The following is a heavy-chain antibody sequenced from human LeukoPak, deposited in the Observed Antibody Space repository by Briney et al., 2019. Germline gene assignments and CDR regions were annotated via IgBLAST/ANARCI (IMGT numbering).Heavy chain of an antibody. Sequence: GASVKVSCKASGYTFTSYGISWVRQAPGQGLEWMGWISAYNGNTNYAQKLQGRVTMTTDTSTSTAYMELRSLRSDDTAVYYCARDSVGGYCSSTSCYIWFDPWGQGTLVTVSS. CDR3: ARDSVGGYCSSTSCYIWFDP. J-gene: IGHJ5*02. CDR2: ISAYNGNT. D-gene: IGHD2-2*01. V-gene: IGHV1-18*01. CDR1: GYTFTSYG.